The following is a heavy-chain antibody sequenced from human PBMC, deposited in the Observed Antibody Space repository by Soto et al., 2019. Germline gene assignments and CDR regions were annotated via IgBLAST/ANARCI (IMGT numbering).Heavy chain of an antibody. D-gene: IGHD1-1*01. CDR2: ISSSGDNT. CDR3: ARNTIPHPHY. CDR1: GFTFNTYA. J-gene: IGHJ4*02. V-gene: IGHV3-23*01. Sequence: GGSLRLSCAASGFTFNTYAMTRVRQAPGEGLQWVSAISSSGDNTFYADFVKGRFTISRDNSKSTLYLQMNRLTAEDTAVYYCARNTIPHPHYWGPGTLVTVSS.